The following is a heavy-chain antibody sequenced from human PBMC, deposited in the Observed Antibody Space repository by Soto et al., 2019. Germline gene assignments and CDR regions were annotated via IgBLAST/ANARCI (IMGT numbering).Heavy chain of an antibody. Sequence: QITLKESGPTLVKPTQTLTLTCTFSGFSLSTDGAGVGWIRQPPGKALEWLALIYWDDDKRYSPSLRTRIFIIKETSKNQVVLTVTNVDPVDTATYYCAHRSRSDCWSGTFDHCGQGTLVTVSS. CDR3: AHRSRSDCWSGTFDH. J-gene: IGHJ4*02. CDR2: IYWDDDK. D-gene: IGHD3-3*01. CDR1: GFSLSTDGAG. V-gene: IGHV2-5*02.